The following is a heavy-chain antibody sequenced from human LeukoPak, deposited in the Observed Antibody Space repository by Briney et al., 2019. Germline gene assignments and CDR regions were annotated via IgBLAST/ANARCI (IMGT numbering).Heavy chain of an antibody. CDR1: GYTFTSYG. CDR2: ISGYNGDT. J-gene: IGHJ6*02. CDR3: AREQQLAYYYGMDV. V-gene: IGHV1-18*01. Sequence: ASVKVSCKASGYTFTSYGISWVRQAPGQGLEWMGWISGYNGDTNYAQKLQGRVTMTTDTSTSTAYMELRSLRSDDTAVYYCAREQQLAYYYGMDVRGQGTTVTVSS. D-gene: IGHD6-13*01.